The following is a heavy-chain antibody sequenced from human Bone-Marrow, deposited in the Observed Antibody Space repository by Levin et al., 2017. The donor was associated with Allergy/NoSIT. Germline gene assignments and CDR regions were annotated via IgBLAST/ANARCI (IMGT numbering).Heavy chain of an antibody. V-gene: IGHV3-9*01. J-gene: IGHJ6*02. CDR1: GFTFDDSA. Sequence: SLKISCAASGFTFDDSAMHWVRQAPGKGLEWVSGISWNSGSIAYADSVKGRFIISRDNAKNSLYLQMNRLRAEDTALYYCAKDMDQWLGAYYYGLDVWGQGTTVTVSS. CDR3: AKDMDQWLGAYYYGLDV. D-gene: IGHD6-19*01. CDR2: ISWNSGSI.